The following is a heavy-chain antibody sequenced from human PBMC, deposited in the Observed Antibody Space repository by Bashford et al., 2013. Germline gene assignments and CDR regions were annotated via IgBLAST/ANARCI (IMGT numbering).Heavy chain of an antibody. Sequence: VASVKVSCKASGYTFSSYDMHWVRQAPGQRLEWMGWINAGNDNTKYSQKFQGRVTITRDTSASTAYMELSSLRSEDTAVYYCARENRATRNWFDPWGQGTLVHRLL. CDR3: ARENRATRNWFDP. CDR1: GYTFSSYD. CDR2: INAGNDNT. J-gene: IGHJ5*02. D-gene: IGHD1-26*01. V-gene: IGHV1-3*01.